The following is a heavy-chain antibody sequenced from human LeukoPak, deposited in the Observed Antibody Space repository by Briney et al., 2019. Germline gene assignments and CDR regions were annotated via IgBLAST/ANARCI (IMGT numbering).Heavy chain of an antibody. V-gene: IGHV1-3*01. CDR2: INAGNGNT. CDR1: GYTFTSYA. Sequence: GASVKVSCKASGYTFTSYAMHWVRQAPGQRLEWMGWINAGNGNTKYSQKFQGRVTITRDTSASTAYMELSSLRSEDTAVYYCARVPLHDRDDYYYPHWGQGTVVTVSS. J-gene: IGHJ1*01. D-gene: IGHD3-10*01. CDR3: ARVPLHDRDDYYYPH.